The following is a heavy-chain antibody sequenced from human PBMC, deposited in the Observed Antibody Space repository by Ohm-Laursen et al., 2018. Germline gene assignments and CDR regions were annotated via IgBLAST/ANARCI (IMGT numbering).Heavy chain of an antibody. CDR3: ARERKGVDPPVPRKSNWFDP. CDR2: INTNDGGT. D-gene: IGHD5-12*01. Sequence: ASAKVSCKASGYTFTTYYMHWVRQAPGQGPEWMGIINTNDGGTTSSQKPQGRATLTRDPSTGTFYMELNSLRSDDTAVYSCARERKGVDPPVPRKSNWFDPWGQGTLVTVSS. CDR1: GYTFTTYY. V-gene: IGHV1-46*01. J-gene: IGHJ5*02.